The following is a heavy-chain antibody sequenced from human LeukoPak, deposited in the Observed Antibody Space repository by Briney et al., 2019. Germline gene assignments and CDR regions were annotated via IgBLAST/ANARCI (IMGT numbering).Heavy chain of an antibody. J-gene: IGHJ4*02. CDR1: GFTFSSHD. V-gene: IGHV3-48*01. CDR3: ARRFDD. Sequence: GGSMRLSCVASGFTFSSHDMNWVRQAPGKGLEWVSYISRSSNSKYYADSVKGRFTSSRDNAKNSLYLPMNSLRAEDKAVCYCARRFDDWCQGTRVTVSS. CDR2: ISRSSNSK.